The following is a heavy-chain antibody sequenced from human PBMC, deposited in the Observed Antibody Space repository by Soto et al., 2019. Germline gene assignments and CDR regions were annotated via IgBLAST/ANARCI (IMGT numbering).Heavy chain of an antibody. CDR2: IIPIFGTA. CDR3: ARPRSPYDAFDI. D-gene: IGHD6-6*01. CDR1: GGTFSSYA. J-gene: IGHJ3*02. Sequence: SVKVSCKASGGTFSSYAICWVRQAPGQGLEWMGGIIPIFGTANYAQKFQGRVTITADESTSTAYMELSSLRSEDTAVYYCARPRSPYDAFDIWGQGTMVTVSS. V-gene: IGHV1-69*13.